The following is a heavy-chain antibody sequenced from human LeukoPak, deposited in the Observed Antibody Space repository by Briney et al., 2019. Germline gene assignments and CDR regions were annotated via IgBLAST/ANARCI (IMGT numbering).Heavy chain of an antibody. J-gene: IGHJ2*01. V-gene: IGHV4-59*01. Sequence: SETLSLTCTVSGGSISSYYWSWIRQPPGKGLEWIGYIYYSGSTNYNPSLKSRVTISVDTSKNQLSLKLSSVTAADTAVYYCARVTAAAGYYWYFDPWGRGTLVTVSS. D-gene: IGHD6-13*01. CDR3: ARVTAAAGYYWYFDP. CDR1: GGSISSYY. CDR2: IYYSGST.